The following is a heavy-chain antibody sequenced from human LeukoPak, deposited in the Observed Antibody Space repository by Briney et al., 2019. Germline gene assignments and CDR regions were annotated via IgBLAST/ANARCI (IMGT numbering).Heavy chain of an antibody. CDR1: GGSFSGYY. CDR3: ARGAPQDIVVVPAAPSFDY. CDR2: INHSGST. Sequence: SETLSLTCAVYGGSFSGYYWSWIRRPPGKGLEWIGEINHSGSTNYNPSLKSRVTISVDTSKNQFSLKLSSVTAADTAVYYCARGAPQDIVVVPAAPSFDYWGQGTLVTVSS. V-gene: IGHV4-34*01. J-gene: IGHJ4*02. D-gene: IGHD2-2*01.